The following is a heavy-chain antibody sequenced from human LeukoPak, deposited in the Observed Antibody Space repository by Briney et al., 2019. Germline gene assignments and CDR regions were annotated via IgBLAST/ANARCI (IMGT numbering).Heavy chain of an antibody. J-gene: IGHJ4*02. CDR1: GGSFSGYY. CDR2: INHSGST. V-gene: IGHV4-34*01. D-gene: IGHD3-22*01. CDR3: ARGPSYKYYYDSSGYYYSRSEAYYFDY. Sequence: SETLSLTCAVYGGSFSGYYWSWIRQPPGKGLEWIGEINHSGSTNYNPSLKSRVTISVDTSKNQFSLKLSSVTAADTAVYYCARGPSYKYYYDSSGYYYSRSEAYYFDYWGQGTLVTVSS.